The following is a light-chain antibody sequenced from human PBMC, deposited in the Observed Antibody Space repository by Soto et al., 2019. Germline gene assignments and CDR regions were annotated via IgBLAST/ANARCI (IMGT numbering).Light chain of an antibody. V-gene: IGKV3-20*01. CDR2: GAS. CDR3: QQYCRSPWT. J-gene: IGKJ1*01. Sequence: ETVLPQCPVSWSMCPGERATSACRASQSVSSSYLAGYQQKPGQAPRLLIYGASSRATRIPDRYSGRGSGPACTPALPIPGSEAHAVHFCQQYCRSPWTFSQGTKVDIK. CDR1: QSVSSSY.